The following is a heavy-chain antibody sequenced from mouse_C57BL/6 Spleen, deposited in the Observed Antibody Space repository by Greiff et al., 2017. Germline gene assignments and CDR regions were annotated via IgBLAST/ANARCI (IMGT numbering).Heavy chain of an antibody. D-gene: IGHD1-1*01. V-gene: IGHV1-82*01. CDR1: GYAFSSSW. Sequence: VKLMESGPELVKPGASVKISCKASGYAFSSSWMNWVKQRPGKGLEWIGRIYPGDGDTNYNGKFKGKATLTADKSSSTAYMQLSSLTSEDSAVYFCAPTVVATSYYFDYWGQGTTLTVSS. J-gene: IGHJ2*01. CDR2: IYPGDGDT. CDR3: APTVVATSYYFDY.